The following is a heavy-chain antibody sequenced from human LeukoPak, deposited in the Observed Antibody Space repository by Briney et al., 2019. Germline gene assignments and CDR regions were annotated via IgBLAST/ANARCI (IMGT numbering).Heavy chain of an antibody. D-gene: IGHD6-13*01. CDR1: GGSFSGYY. Sequence: SETLSLTCAVYGGSFSGYYWSWIRQPPGKGLEWIGEINHSGSTNYNPSLKSRVTISVDTSKNQFSLKLSSATAADTAVYYCARVGSSWSYNWFDPWGQGTLVTVSS. CDR2: INHSGST. V-gene: IGHV4-34*01. J-gene: IGHJ5*02. CDR3: ARVGSSWSYNWFDP.